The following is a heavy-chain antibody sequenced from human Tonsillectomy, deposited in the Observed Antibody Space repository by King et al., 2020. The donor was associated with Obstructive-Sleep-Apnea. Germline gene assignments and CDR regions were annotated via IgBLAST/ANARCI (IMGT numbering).Heavy chain of an antibody. CDR3: TTHPYYYDSSGPGDY. J-gene: IGHJ4*02. D-gene: IGHD3-22*01. CDR2: IKSKTDGGTT. V-gene: IGHV3-15*01. CDR1: GFTFSNAW. Sequence: VQLVESGGGLVKPGGVLRLSCAASGFTFSNAWMSWVRQAPGKGLEWVGRIKSKTDGGTTDYAAPVKGRFTISRDDSKNTLYLQMNSLKTEDTAVYYCTTHPYYYDSSGPGDYWGQGTLVTVSS.